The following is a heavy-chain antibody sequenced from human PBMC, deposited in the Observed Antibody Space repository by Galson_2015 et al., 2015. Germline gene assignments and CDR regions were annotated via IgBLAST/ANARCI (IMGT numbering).Heavy chain of an antibody. J-gene: IGHJ3*02. D-gene: IGHD2-2*01. V-gene: IGHV3-7*01. CDR1: GFTFSSYW. Sequence: SLRLSCAASGFTFSSYWMSWVRQAPGKGLEWVANIKQDGSEKYYVDSVKGRFTISRDNAKNSLYLQMNSLRAEDTAVYYCARVLSCSSTSCYGDDAFDIWGQGTMVTVSS. CDR3: ARVLSCSSTSCYGDDAFDI. CDR2: IKQDGSEK.